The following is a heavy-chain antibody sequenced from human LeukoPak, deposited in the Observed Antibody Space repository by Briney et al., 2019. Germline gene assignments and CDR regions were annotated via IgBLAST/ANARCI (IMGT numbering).Heavy chain of an antibody. V-gene: IGHV3-7*01. J-gene: IGHJ4*02. D-gene: IGHD4-17*01. CDR2: IKQDGSEK. Sequence: QTGGSLRLSCAASGFTFSSYWMSWVRQAPGKGREWVANIKQDGSEKYYVDSVKGRFTISRDNAKNSLYLQMNSLRAEDTAVYYCAREDYGENFDYWGQGTLVTVSS. CDR3: AREDYGENFDY. CDR1: GFTFSSYW.